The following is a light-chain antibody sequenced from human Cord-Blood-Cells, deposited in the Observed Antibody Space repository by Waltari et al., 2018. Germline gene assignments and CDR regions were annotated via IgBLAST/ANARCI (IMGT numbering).Light chain of an antibody. V-gene: IGKV3-15*01. Sequence: EIVMTQSPPTLSVPPGESAPLPCRASQSVSSNLAWYQQKPGTAPRLLIYGAPTRATGIPARFSGSGSGTEFTLTISSLQSEDFAVYYCQQYNNWPPLTFGGGTKVEIK. J-gene: IGKJ4*01. CDR1: QSVSSN. CDR3: QQYNNWPPLT. CDR2: GAP.